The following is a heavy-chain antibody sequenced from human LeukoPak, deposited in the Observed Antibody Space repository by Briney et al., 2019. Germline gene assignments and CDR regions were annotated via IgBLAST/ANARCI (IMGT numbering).Heavy chain of an antibody. Sequence: PSETLSLTCTVSGGSISSYYWSWIRQPAGKGLGWFGRIYTSGSTNYNPSLKSRVTMSVDTSKNQFSLKLSSVTAADTAVYYCAREPVVPAAMGYYYMDVWGKGTTVTVSS. V-gene: IGHV4-4*07. CDR1: GGSISSYY. D-gene: IGHD2-2*01. CDR2: IYTSGST. J-gene: IGHJ6*03. CDR3: AREPVVPAAMGYYYMDV.